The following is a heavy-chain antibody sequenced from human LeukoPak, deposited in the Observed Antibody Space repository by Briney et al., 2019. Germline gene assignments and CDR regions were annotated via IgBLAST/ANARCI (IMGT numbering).Heavy chain of an antibody. CDR3: AKDIGSTSWYLGN. V-gene: IGHV3-9*01. CDR2: ISWNSVSI. Sequence: GGSLRLSCAASGFTFDDYAMHWVRQAPGKGLEWVSGISWNSVSIAYADSVKGRFTISRDNAKNSLYLEMNSLRTDDTALYYCAKDIGSTSWYLGNWGQGALVTVSS. J-gene: IGHJ4*02. D-gene: IGHD2-2*01. CDR1: GFTFDDYA.